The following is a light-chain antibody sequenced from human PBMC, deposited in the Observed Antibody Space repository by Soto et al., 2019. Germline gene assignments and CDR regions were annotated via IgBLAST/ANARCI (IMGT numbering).Light chain of an antibody. CDR1: SSDVGSYNY. CDR2: DVS. CDR3: SSYTISSSYV. Sequence: QSALTKPASVSGSPGQSITISCTGTSSDVGSYNYVSWYQHHPGRAPKLIIYDVSDRPSGVSNRFSGSKSGNTASLTISGLQGEDEADYYCSSYTISSSYVFGTGTKLTVL. V-gene: IGLV2-14*03. J-gene: IGLJ1*01.